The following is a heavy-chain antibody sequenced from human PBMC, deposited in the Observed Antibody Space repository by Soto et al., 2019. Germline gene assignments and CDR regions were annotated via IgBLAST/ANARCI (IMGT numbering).Heavy chain of an antibody. J-gene: IGHJ3*02. D-gene: IGHD6-6*01. CDR3: AKDLKNTWYSSSGGVFFDI. Sequence: GGSLRLSCAASGFTFSSYAMSWVRQAPGKGLEWVSAISGSGGSTYYADSVKGRFTISRDNSKNTLYLQMNSLRAEDTAVYYCAKDLKNTWYSSSGGVFFDIWGQGTMVTVSS. CDR2: ISGSGGST. V-gene: IGHV3-23*01. CDR1: GFTFSSYA.